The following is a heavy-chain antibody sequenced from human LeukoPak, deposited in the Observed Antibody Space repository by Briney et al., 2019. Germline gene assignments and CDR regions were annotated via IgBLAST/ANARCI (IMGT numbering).Heavy chain of an antibody. V-gene: IGHV1-69*05. J-gene: IGHJ4*02. CDR1: GGTFSSYA. Sequence: SVKVSCKASGGTFSSYAISWVRQAPGQGLEWMGGIIPIFGTANYAQKFQGRVTITTDESTSTAYMELSSLRSEDTAVYYCARDRHSGSYARNAFDYWGQGTLVTVSS. CDR3: ARDRHSGSYARNAFDY. CDR2: IIPIFGTA. D-gene: IGHD1-26*01.